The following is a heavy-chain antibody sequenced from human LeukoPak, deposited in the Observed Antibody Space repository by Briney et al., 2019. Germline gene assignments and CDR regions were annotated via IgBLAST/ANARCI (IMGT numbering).Heavy chain of an antibody. CDR2: FDPENGET. CDR1: GYTLTKLS. D-gene: IGHD3-9*01. V-gene: IGHV1-24*01. CDR3: ATSYFDILTGYRPLSY. J-gene: IGHJ4*02. Sequence: ASVKVSCKVSGYTLTKLSMHWVRQARGKGLEWMGDFDPENGETVHAQKFQGRVSMTEDTSTDTAYMELSSLRSEDTAMYYCATSYFDILTGYRPLSYWGQGTLVTVSS.